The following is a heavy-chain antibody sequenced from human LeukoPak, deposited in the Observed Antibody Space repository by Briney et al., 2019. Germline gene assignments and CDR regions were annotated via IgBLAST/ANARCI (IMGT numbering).Heavy chain of an antibody. Sequence: SETLSLTCIVSGGSISSSSYYWGWIRQPPGKGLEWIGSIYFSGNTYYNPSLKSRVTISVDTSKNQFSLRPTSVTAADTAVYYCARTVTMTPYFFDYWGQGTLVTVSS. CDR1: GGSISSSSYY. CDR2: IYFSGNT. J-gene: IGHJ4*02. CDR3: ARTVTMTPYFFDY. D-gene: IGHD4-17*01. V-gene: IGHV4-39*07.